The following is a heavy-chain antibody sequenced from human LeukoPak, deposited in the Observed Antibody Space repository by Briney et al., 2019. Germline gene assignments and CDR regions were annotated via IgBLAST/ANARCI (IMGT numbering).Heavy chain of an antibody. Sequence: GESLKISCKGSGYSFTSYWIGWVRQLPGKGLEWMGIIYPGDSDTRYSPSFQGQVTISADKSISTAYLQWSSLKASDTAMYYCARSYYDFWSGSPTTIDYWGQGTLVTVSS. V-gene: IGHV5-51*01. D-gene: IGHD3-3*01. CDR1: GYSFTSYW. J-gene: IGHJ4*02. CDR2: IYPGDSDT. CDR3: ARSYYDFWSGSPTTIDY.